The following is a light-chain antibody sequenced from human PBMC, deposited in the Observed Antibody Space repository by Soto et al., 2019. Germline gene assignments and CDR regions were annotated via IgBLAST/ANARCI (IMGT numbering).Light chain of an antibody. Sequence: EIVLTQSPATLSLSPGERATLSCRASQSVSSYSAWYQQKPGQAPRLLIFDASSRAAGIPARFSGTGSGTDFTLTISSLEPQDFAIYYCQQRRSWPLTFGGGTKLEIK. CDR1: QSVSSY. V-gene: IGKV3-11*01. CDR3: QQRRSWPLT. CDR2: DAS. J-gene: IGKJ4*01.